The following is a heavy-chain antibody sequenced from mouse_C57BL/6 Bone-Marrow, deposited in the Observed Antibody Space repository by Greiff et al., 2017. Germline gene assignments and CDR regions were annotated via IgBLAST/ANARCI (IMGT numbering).Heavy chain of an antibody. D-gene: IGHD2-12*01. J-gene: IGHJ4*01. CDR3: ARSLYYKGYYAMDY. Sequence: QVTLKESGPGILQPSQTLSLTCSFSGFSLSTFGMGVGWIRQPSGKGLVWLAHIWWDDDKYYNPALKSRLTISKDTSKNQVFLKIAHVDTADTATYYCARSLYYKGYYAMDYWGQGTSVTVSS. CDR2: IWWDDDK. V-gene: IGHV8-8*01. CDR1: GFSLSTFGMG.